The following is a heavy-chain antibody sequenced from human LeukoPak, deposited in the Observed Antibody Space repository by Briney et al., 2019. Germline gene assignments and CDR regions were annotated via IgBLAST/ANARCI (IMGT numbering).Heavy chain of an antibody. Sequence: ASVKVSCKASGGTFSSYAISWVRQAPGQGLEWMGGIIPIFGTANYAQKFQGRVTITADESTSTAYMELSSLRSEDTAVYYCASGWFGELTAHFDYWGQGTLVTVSS. J-gene: IGHJ4*02. CDR1: GGTFSSYA. CDR2: IIPIFGTA. CDR3: ASGWFGELTAHFDY. V-gene: IGHV1-69*13. D-gene: IGHD3-10*01.